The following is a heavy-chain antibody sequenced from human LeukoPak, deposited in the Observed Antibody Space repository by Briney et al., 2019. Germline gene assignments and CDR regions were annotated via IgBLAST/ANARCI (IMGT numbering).Heavy chain of an antibody. D-gene: IGHD4-17*01. J-gene: IGHJ5*02. Sequence: PGGSLRLSCEASGFTLNKYWMHWVRQAPGKGLVWVSRITGDGSDIAYADSVKGRFTVSRDDAKNILFLQMTSLRVKDTAIYYCARDAYTTTSNWLDPWGQGTLVTVSS. CDR1: GFTLNKYW. CDR3: ARDAYTTTSNWLDP. V-gene: IGHV3-74*01. CDR2: ITGDGSDI.